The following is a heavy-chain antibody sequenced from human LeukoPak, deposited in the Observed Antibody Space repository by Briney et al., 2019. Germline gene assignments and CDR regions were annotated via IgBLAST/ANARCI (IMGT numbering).Heavy chain of an antibody. CDR2: INPSGGST. J-gene: IGHJ4*02. V-gene: IGHV1-46*01. CDR3: ARTRDGYNFGDY. CDR1: GYTFTSYY. D-gene: IGHD5-24*01. Sequence: GASVKVSCKASGYTFTSYYMHWVREAPGQGLEWMGIINPSGGSTSYAQKFQGRVTLTRDTSTSTDYMELSSLRSEDTAVYYCARTRDGYNFGDYWGQGTLVTVSS.